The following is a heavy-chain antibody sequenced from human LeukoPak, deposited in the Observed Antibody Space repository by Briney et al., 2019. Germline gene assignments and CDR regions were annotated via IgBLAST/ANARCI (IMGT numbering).Heavy chain of an antibody. CDR1: GGTFSSYA. J-gene: IGHJ3*02. CDR2: IIPIFGTA. D-gene: IGHD1-26*01. Sequence: ASVKVSCKASGGTFSSYAISWVRQAPGQGLEWMGGIIPIFGTANYAQKFQGRVTITTDESTSTAYMELSSLRSEDTAVYYCARGSQWELHAFDIWGQGTMVTVSS. CDR3: ARGSQWELHAFDI. V-gene: IGHV1-69*05.